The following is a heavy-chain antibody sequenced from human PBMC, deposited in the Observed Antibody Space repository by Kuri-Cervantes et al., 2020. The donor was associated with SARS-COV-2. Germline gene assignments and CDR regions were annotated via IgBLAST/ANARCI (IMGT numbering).Heavy chain of an antibody. CDR3: ARALGTPGWFDP. CDR2: IYYSGST. Sequence: SETLSLTCTVSGGSISSGSYYWSWIRQPPGKGLEWIGYIYYSGSTNYNPSLKSRVTISVDTSKNQFSLKLSSVTAADTAVYYCARALGTPGWFDPWGQGTLVTVSS. V-gene: IGHV4-61*01. CDR1: GGSISSGSYY. D-gene: IGHD3-16*01. J-gene: IGHJ5*02.